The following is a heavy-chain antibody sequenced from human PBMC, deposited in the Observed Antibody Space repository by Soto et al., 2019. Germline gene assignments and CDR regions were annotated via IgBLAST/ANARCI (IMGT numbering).Heavy chain of an antibody. Sequence: QVQLVQSGAEVKKPGASVKVSCEASGFSLTGYYLHWVRQAPGQGLEWMGWINPNSGGTNYAQNFQGRVTLTWDTSISTAYMELSRLRSDDASVYSCARARGYGDLGYWGQGTLVTVSS. CDR3: ARARGYGDLGY. V-gene: IGHV1-2*02. CDR2: INPNSGGT. D-gene: IGHD4-17*01. CDR1: GFSLTGYY. J-gene: IGHJ4*02.